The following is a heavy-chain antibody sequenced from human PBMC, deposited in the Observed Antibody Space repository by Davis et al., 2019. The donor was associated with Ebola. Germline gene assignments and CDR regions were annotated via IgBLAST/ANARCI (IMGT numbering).Heavy chain of an antibody. CDR1: GFTFSSYA. J-gene: IGHJ4*01. CDR3: ARWRFGELRTYYFDS. V-gene: IGHV3-48*01. CDR2: ISSGSGTI. Sequence: GESLKISCAASGFTFSSYAMSWVRQAPGKGLEWVSYISSGSGTIYYAESVKGRFTISRDNARNSVYLQMDSLRAEDTAVYYCARWRFGELRTYYFDSWGHGTLVTVSS. D-gene: IGHD3-10*01.